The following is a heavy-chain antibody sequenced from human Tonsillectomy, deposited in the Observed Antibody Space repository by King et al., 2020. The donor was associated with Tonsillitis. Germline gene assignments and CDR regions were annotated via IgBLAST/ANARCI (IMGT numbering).Heavy chain of an antibody. CDR3: ARSAYYYDSSGTETYYYYGMDV. J-gene: IGHJ6*02. V-gene: IGHV3-21*01. Sequence: VQLVESGGGLVKPGGSLRLSCAASGFTFSSYSMNWVRQAPGKGLEWVSSIGSSTSYKYYADSVKGRFTISRDNAKNSLYLQMNSLRAEDTAVYYCARSAYYYDSSGTETYYYYGMDVWGQGTTVTVSS. D-gene: IGHD3-22*01. CDR1: GFTFSSYS. CDR2: IGSSTSYK.